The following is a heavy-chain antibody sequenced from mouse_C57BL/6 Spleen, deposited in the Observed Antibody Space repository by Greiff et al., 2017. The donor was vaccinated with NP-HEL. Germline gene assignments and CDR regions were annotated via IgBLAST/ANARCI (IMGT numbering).Heavy chain of an antibody. CDR1: GYTFTSYW. D-gene: IGHD2-5*01. CDR3: ARRYSNYVDWYFDV. V-gene: IGHV1-52*01. J-gene: IGHJ1*03. Sequence: VQLQQPGAELVRPGSSVKLSCKASGYTFTSYWMHWVKQRPIQGLEWIGNIDPSDSETHYNQKFKDKATLTVDKSSSTAYMQLSSLTSEDSAVYYCARRYSNYVDWYFDVWGTGTTVTVSS. CDR2: IDPSDSET.